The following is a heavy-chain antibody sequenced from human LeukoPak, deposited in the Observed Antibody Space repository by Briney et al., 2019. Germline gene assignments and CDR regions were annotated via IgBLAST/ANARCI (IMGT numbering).Heavy chain of an antibody. V-gene: IGHV4-59*08. CDR3: ARHGAIPEY. J-gene: IGHJ4*02. Sequence: SETLSLTCSVSGGSMGTYYWTWVRQPPGKGLEWIGYIYYRGSTNYNPSLKSRVTISEDTAKNQFSLKLTSETAADTAVYYCARHGAIPEYWGQGSLVIVSS. CDR2: IYYRGST. CDR1: GGSMGTYY. D-gene: IGHD2-21*01.